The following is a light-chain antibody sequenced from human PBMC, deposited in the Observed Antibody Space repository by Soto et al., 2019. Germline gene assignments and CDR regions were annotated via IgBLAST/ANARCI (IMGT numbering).Light chain of an antibody. CDR1: QSIASS. V-gene: IGKV1-39*01. Sequence: DIQMTQSPSSLSASVGDRVTITCRASQSIASSLNWYQNKPGKAPKLLIYAASTLQSGVPSRFSGSGSGTDFTLTISSPQPEDFATYYCQQSYSSPETFGQGTPVEI. J-gene: IGKJ1*01. CDR2: AAS. CDR3: QQSYSSPET.